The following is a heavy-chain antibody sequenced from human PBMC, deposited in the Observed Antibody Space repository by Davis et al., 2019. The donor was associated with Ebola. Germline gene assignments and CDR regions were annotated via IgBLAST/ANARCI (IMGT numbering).Heavy chain of an antibody. CDR2: ISANNGNT. V-gene: IGHV1-18*01. CDR3: ARTVAAPNWFDP. J-gene: IGHJ5*02. D-gene: IGHD2-15*01. CDR1: GYTFTSYD. Sequence: AASVQVSCKASGYTFTSYDINWVRQATAQGLEWMGWISANNGNTNYAQKLQGRVTMTTDTSTSTAYMELRSLRSDDTAVYYCARTVAAPNWFDPWGQGTLVTVSS.